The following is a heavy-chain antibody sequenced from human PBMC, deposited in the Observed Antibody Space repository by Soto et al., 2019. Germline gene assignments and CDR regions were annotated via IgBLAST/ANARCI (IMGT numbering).Heavy chain of an antibody. Sequence: SETLSLTCTVSGGSVSSGSYYWSWIRQPPGKGLEWIGYMYYSRSTNYNPSLKSRVTISLDTSKNQFSLKLSSVTAADTAVYFCARTRDFWSGNDAFDIWGQGTMVTVSS. D-gene: IGHD3-3*01. CDR3: ARTRDFWSGNDAFDI. V-gene: IGHV4-61*01. CDR2: MYYSRST. CDR1: GGSVSSGSYY. J-gene: IGHJ3*02.